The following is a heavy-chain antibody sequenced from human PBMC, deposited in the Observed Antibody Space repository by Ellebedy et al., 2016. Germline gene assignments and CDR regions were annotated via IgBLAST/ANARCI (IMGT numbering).Heavy chain of an antibody. D-gene: IGHD2-2*01. CDR3: ARPSTTRAFDI. J-gene: IGHJ3*02. Sequence: SETLSLTCTVSGGSINTYYWSWIRQPPGKGLEWIGYIYYSGSTNYNPSLKSRLTISVDTSKNQFSLQLSSVTAADTAVYYCARPSTTRAFDIWGQGTMVTVSS. CDR1: GGSINTYY. CDR2: IYYSGST. V-gene: IGHV4-59*08.